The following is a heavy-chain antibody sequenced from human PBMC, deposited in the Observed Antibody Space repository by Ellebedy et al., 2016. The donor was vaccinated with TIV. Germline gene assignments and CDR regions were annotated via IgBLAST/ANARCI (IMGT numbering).Heavy chain of an antibody. Sequence: PGGSLRLSCATSGFTFGGYGIHWVRQAPGNGLEWVAVIWYDGTSKYYADSVKGRFSISRDNSKNTVDLQMNSLRAEDTAVYYCVRGGWWVADYWGQGTLVTVSS. CDR1: GFTFGGYG. D-gene: IGHD2-15*01. V-gene: IGHV3-33*01. CDR3: VRGGWWVADY. J-gene: IGHJ4*02. CDR2: IWYDGTSK.